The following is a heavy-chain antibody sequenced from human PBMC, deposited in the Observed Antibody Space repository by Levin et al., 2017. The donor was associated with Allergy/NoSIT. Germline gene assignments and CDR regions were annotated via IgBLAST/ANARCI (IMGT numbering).Heavy chain of an antibody. CDR1: GFTFSSYS. D-gene: IGHD4-17*01. V-gene: IGHV3-21*04. CDR2: ISSSSSYI. J-gene: IGHJ4*02. CDR3: ARDTSYGSFDC. Sequence: GGSLRLSCAASGFTFSSYSMNWVRQAPGKGLEWVSSISSSSSYIYYADSVKGRFTISRDNAKNSLYLQVNSLRAEDTALYHCARDTSYGSFDCWGQGTLVTVSS.